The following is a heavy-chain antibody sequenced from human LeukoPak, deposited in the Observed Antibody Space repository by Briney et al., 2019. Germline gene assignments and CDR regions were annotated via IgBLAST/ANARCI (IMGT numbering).Heavy chain of an antibody. J-gene: IGHJ4*02. CDR2: ISGGGGST. CDR3: AKDGTIFGVAGPYYFDY. Sequence: YPGGSLRLSCAASGFTFSSYAMSWVRHAPPERLEWVSAISGGGGSTYYADSVKGRFTISRDNSKNTLYLQMNSLRGEDTAVYYCAKDGTIFGVAGPYYFDYWGQGTLVTVSS. D-gene: IGHD3-3*01. CDR1: GFTFSSYA. V-gene: IGHV3-23*01.